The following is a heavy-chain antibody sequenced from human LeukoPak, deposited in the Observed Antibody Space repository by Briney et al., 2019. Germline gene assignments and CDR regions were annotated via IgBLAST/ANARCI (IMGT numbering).Heavy chain of an antibody. V-gene: IGHV3-23*01. J-gene: IGHJ1*01. CDR1: GFSFSNYA. D-gene: IGHD4-17*01. CDR3: AKDPNGDYIGAFDFQR. CDR2: ITGSGGNR. Sequence: GGSLRLSCAGSGFSFSNYAMIWVRQAPGKGLEWVSAITGSGGNRFYAGSVKGRFTISKDNSRNTLYLQMDSLRGDDTAVYYCAKDPNGDYIGAFDFQRWGQAPRSPSP.